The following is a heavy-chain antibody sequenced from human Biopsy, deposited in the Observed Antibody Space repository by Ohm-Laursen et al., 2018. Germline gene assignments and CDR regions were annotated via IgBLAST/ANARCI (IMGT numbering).Heavy chain of an antibody. Sequence: SSVKVSCKASGYTFTGYHVHWVRQAPGQGLEWVGGINAKTGDTNYVQKFQGKVTMTSDTSISTAYVDLSSLRSDDTAVYYCTREGYYYDSLAYYYWFDPWGQGTLVTVSS. D-gene: IGHD3-22*01. CDR3: TREGYYYDSLAYYYWFDP. J-gene: IGHJ5*02. V-gene: IGHV1-2*02. CDR2: INAKTGDT. CDR1: GYTFTGYH.